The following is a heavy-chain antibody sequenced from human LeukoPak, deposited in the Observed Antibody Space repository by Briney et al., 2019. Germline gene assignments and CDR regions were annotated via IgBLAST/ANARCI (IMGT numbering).Heavy chain of an antibody. J-gene: IGHJ5*02. CDR3: ARADYGDYLQRGS. D-gene: IGHD4-17*01. CDR2: ISYDATIK. V-gene: IGHV3-30-3*01. Sequence: GGSLRLSCVGPGFTFGRYGLHWVRQAPGKGLEWVAGISYDATIKHYADSVKGRFTISRDNSKSTLFLQLSSLRVDDTAVYFCARADYGDYLQRGSWGQGTLVTVSS. CDR1: GFTFGRYG.